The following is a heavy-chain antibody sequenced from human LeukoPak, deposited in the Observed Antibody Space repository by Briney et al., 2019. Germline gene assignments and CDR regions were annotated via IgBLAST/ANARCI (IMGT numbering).Heavy chain of an antibody. CDR2: IVVGSGNT. D-gene: IGHD3-22*01. J-gene: IGHJ4*02. CDR1: GFTFTSSA. CDR3: VLESSGRDY. V-gene: IGHV1-58*02. Sequence: ASVKVSCKASGFTFTSSAMQWVRQARGQRLEWIGWIVVGSGNTNYAQKFQERVTITRDMSTSTAYMELSSLRSEDTAVYYCVLESSGRDYWGQGTLVTVSS.